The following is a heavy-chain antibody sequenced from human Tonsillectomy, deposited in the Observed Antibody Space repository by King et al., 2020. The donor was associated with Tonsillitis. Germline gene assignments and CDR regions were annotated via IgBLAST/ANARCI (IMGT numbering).Heavy chain of an antibody. CDR1: GYTFSSYY. Sequence: VQLVESGAEVKKPGATVKVSCKAYGYTFSSYYMYWVRQAPGQGLEWMGIINHSGGSTNYAQKFQGRVTMNRDTSTSTVYMELSSMRSEDTAVYYCAGDADYDILTGYCGYWGQGTLVTVSS. CDR2: INHSGGST. V-gene: IGHV1-46*01. CDR3: AGDADYDILTGYCGY. J-gene: IGHJ4*02. D-gene: IGHD3-9*01.